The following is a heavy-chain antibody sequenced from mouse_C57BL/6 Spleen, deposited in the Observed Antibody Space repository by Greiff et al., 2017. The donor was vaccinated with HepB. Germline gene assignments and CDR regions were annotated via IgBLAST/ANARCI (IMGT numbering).Heavy chain of an antibody. V-gene: IGHV1-50*01. Sequence: QVQLQQPGAELVKPGASVKLSCKASGYTFTSYWMQWVKQRPGQGLEWIGEIDPSDSYTNYNQKFKGKATLTVDTSSLTAYMQLSSLTSEDSAVYYCARAGRGFAYWGQGTLVTVSA. CDR3: ARAGRGFAY. J-gene: IGHJ3*01. D-gene: IGHD3-3*01. CDR1: GYTFTSYW. CDR2: IDPSDSYT.